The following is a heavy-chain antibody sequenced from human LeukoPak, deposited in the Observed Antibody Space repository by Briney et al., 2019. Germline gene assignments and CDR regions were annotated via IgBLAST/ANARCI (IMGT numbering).Heavy chain of an antibody. V-gene: IGHV4-59*08. Sequence: SGTLSLTCSVSGGSISGYYWSWIRQPPGQGLEWIGYIYYSGSTNYNPSLMSRVTMSVDTSTNQFSLKLTSVTAADTAVYYCARWYCSSGTSFRLDYWGQGTLVTVSS. D-gene: IGHD2-2*01. CDR2: IYYSGST. CDR1: GGSISGYY. CDR3: ARWYCSSGTSFRLDY. J-gene: IGHJ4*02.